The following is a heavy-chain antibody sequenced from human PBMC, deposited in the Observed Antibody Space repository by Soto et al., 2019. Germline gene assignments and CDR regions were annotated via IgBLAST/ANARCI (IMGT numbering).Heavy chain of an antibody. Sequence: EVQLLESGGGLVQPGGSLRLSCAASGFTFSSYAMSWVRQAPGKGLEWVSAISGSGGSTYYADSVKGRFTISRDNSKNTRYLQMNSLRAEDTAVYYCAKASDLPIFGAWGHYYYYGMDVWGQGTTVTVSS. CDR2: ISGSGGST. J-gene: IGHJ6*02. CDR3: AKASDLPIFGAWGHYYYYGMDV. CDR1: GFTFSSYA. V-gene: IGHV3-23*01. D-gene: IGHD3-3*01.